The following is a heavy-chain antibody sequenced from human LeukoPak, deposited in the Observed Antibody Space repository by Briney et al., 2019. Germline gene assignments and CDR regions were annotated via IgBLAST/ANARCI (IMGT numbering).Heavy chain of an antibody. CDR1: GFTFGDYA. D-gene: IGHD6-13*01. CDR3: TRIAAAGKGFYWFDP. J-gene: IGHJ5*02. V-gene: IGHV3-49*04. CDR2: IRSKAYGGTT. Sequence: GRSLRLSCTASGFTFGDYAMSWVRQAPGKGLEWVGFIRSKAYGGTTEYAASVKGRFTISRDDSKSIAYLQMNSLKTEDTAVYYCTRIAAAGKGFYWFDPWGQGTLVTVSS.